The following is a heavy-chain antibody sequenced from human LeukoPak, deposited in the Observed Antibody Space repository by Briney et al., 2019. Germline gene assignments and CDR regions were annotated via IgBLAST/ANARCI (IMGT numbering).Heavy chain of an antibody. CDR2: INTDGSST. CDR1: GFTFSAYW. J-gene: IGHJ4*02. D-gene: IGHD6-19*01. CDR3: ARGGESRAVAVTGIGY. V-gene: IGHV3-74*01. Sequence: GGSLRLSCAASGFTFSAYWMHWVRRAPGKGLVWVSRINTDGSSTSYADSVKGRFTISRDNAKNTLYLQMNSLRAEDTAVYYCARGGESRAVAVTGIGYWGQATLVTVSS.